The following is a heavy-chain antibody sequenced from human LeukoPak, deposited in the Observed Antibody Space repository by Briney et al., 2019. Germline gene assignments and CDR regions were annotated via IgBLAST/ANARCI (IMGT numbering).Heavy chain of an antibody. Sequence: SETLSLTCTVSGGSISSGGYYWSWIRQHPEKGLEWIGYIYYSGSTYYNPSLKSRVTISVDTSKNQFSLKLSSVTAADTAVYYCARDRSTVTTRVYYGMDVWGKGTTVTVSS. CDR3: ARDRSTVTTRVYYGMDV. V-gene: IGHV4-31*03. D-gene: IGHD4-17*01. J-gene: IGHJ6*04. CDR2: IYYSGST. CDR1: GGSISSGGYY.